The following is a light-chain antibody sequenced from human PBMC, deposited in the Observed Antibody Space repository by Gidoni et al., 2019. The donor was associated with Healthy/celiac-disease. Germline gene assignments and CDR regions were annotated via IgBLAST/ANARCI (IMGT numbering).Light chain of an antibody. Sequence: EIVLTQSPATLSLSPGERATLPCRARQSVSSYLAWYQQKPGQVPRLLLYDVSNRANGIPARFSGSGCGTDFTLTISSREPEDVAVYYCQQRSNWPGTFGQGTKVEIK. V-gene: IGKV3-11*01. CDR2: DVS. CDR3: QQRSNWPGT. J-gene: IGKJ1*01. CDR1: QSVSSY.